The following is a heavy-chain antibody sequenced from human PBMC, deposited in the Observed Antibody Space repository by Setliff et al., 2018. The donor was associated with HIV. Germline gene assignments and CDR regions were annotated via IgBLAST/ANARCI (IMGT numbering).Heavy chain of an antibody. D-gene: IGHD3-16*02. CDR3: ATFLRSGELSLFPDAFNM. CDR1: GFTFSAFA. CDR2: ISGGGGSK. Sequence: PGGSLRLSCVASGFTFSAFAMTWVRQAPGTGLEWIATISGGGGSKYYADSVKGRFIISRDNFKDTLYLQTDSLRAEDTAVYYCATFLRSGELSLFPDAFNMWGQGTMVTVSS. J-gene: IGHJ3*02. V-gene: IGHV3-23*01.